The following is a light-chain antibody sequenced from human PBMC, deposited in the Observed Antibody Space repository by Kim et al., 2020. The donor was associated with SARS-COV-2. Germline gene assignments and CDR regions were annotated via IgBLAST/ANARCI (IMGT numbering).Light chain of an antibody. CDR2: DND. CDR1: DSNMGDNF. J-gene: IGLJ3*02. Sequence: GQNVTISCSGSDSNMGDNFVSWYQLHPGTAPKLLIYDNDKRPSGIPDRISGSKSGASATLDIAGLQTGDEADYYCGTWDSSLTVVLFGGGTQLTVL. V-gene: IGLV1-51*01. CDR3: GTWDSSLTVVL.